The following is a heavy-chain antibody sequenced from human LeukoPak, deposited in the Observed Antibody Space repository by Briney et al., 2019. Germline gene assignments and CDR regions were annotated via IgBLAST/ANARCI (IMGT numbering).Heavy chain of an antibody. Sequence: ASVKVSCKASGYTFTGYYMHWARQAPGQGLEWMGWINPNSGGTNYAQKFQGRVTMTRDTSISTAYMELSRLRSDDTAVYYCAMGLGFGESPYYYYYMDVWGKGTTVTVSS. J-gene: IGHJ6*03. D-gene: IGHD3-10*01. CDR3: AMGLGFGESPYYYYYMDV. CDR2: INPNSGGT. CDR1: GYTFTGYY. V-gene: IGHV1-2*02.